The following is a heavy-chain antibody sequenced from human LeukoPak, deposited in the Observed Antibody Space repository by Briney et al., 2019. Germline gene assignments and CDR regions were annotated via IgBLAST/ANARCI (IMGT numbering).Heavy chain of an antibody. V-gene: IGHV4-34*01. D-gene: IGHD3-9*01. CDR2: INHSGST. CDR1: GGSFSGYY. J-gene: IGHJ6*03. Sequence: PSETLSLTCAVYGGSFSGYYWSWLPQPPGKGLEWIGEINHSGSTNYNPSLKSRVTISVDTSKNQFSLKLSSVTAADTAVYYCARRRGILTGYPRSDYYYYYYMDVWGKGTTVTISS. CDR3: ARRRGILTGYPRSDYYYYYYMDV.